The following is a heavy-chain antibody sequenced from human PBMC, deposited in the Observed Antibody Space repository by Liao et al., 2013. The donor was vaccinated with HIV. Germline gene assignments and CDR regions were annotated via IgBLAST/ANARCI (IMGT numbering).Heavy chain of an antibody. CDR1: GGSISSYY. CDR3: ARGIRIAAAVTPYYYYMDV. CDR2: FYTSGST. J-gene: IGHJ6*03. D-gene: IGHD6-13*01. Sequence: QVQLQESGPGLVKPSETLSLTCTVSGGSISSYYWSWIRQPAGKGLEWIGRFYTSGSTNYNPSLKSRVTMSVDTSKNQFSLKLSSVTAADTAVYYCARGIRIAAAVTPYYYYMDVWGEGDRRSPSP. V-gene: IGHV4-4*07.